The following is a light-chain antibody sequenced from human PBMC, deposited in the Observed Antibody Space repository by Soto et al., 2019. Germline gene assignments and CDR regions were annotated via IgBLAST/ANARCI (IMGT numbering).Light chain of an antibody. V-gene: IGKV3-20*01. J-gene: IGKJ5*01. CDR1: QSVNSNS. CDR2: GAS. CDR3: QHYGSSPPIS. Sequence: LWTRTPGTRDLSAREIATVSCRTSQSVNSNSLAWYQQRPGQAPRLLIFGASTRAFDIPDRFSGGGSGTDFTLTISGLEPEDFAVYYCQHYGSSPPISFGQGTRLEIK.